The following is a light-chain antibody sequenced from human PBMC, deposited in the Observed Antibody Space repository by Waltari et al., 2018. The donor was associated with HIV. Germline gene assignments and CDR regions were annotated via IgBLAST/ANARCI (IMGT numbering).Light chain of an antibody. Sequence: QSALTQPASVSGSPGQSITISCTGTSSNVGSDDLVSWYQQHPGEAPKLIIYDVSERPAGVSNRFTGSKSGNTASLTISGLQAEDEADYYCCSYVSEIVPCVFGGGTKLTVL. J-gene: IGLJ3*02. CDR3: CSYVSEIVPCV. CDR2: DVS. V-gene: IGLV2-23*02. CDR1: SSNVGSDDL.